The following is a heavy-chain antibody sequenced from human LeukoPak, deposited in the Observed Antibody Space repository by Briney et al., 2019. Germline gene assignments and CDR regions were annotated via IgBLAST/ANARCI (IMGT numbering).Heavy chain of an antibody. CDR1: GFPFSSYA. J-gene: IGHJ4*02. D-gene: IGHD6-6*01. Sequence: PGSSLRLPCVSSGFPFSSYAMGWVRHAPGKGLDWVSITNVAGGATYYADSVKGRFDISRDNSKNTLYLQINSLRAEDRAVYYCARAPGSLVAIAARPYYFDYWGQGSLVTVSS. CDR3: ARAPGSLVAIAARPYYFDY. V-gene: IGHV3-23*01. CDR2: TNVAGGAT.